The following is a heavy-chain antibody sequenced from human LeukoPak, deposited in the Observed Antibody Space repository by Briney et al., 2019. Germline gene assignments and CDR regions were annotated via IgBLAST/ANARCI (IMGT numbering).Heavy chain of an antibody. Sequence: ASVKVSCKASGYTFTGYYMHWVRLAPGQGLEWMGWINPNSGGTNYAQKFQGRVTMTRDTSISTAYMELSRLRSDDTAVYYCARYRVDYGDYGFDYWGQGTLVTVSS. CDR3: ARYRVDYGDYGFDY. CDR1: GYTFTGYY. J-gene: IGHJ4*02. CDR2: INPNSGGT. V-gene: IGHV1-2*02. D-gene: IGHD4-17*01.